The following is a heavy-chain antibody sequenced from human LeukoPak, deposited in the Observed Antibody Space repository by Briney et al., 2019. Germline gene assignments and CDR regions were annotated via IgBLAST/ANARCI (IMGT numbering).Heavy chain of an antibody. CDR2: INHSGST. D-gene: IGHD7-27*01. CDR1: GGSFSGYY. Sequence: TPSETLSLTCAVYGGSFSGYYWSWIRQPPGKGLEWIGEINHSGSTNYNPSLKSRVTISVDTSKNQFSLKLSSVTAADTAVYYCARVPRSNLGFDYWGQGTLVTVSS. V-gene: IGHV4-34*01. CDR3: ARVPRSNLGFDY. J-gene: IGHJ4*02.